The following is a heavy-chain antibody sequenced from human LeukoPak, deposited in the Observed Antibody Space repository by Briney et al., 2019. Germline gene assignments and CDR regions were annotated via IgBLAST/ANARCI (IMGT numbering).Heavy chain of an antibody. Sequence: SETLSLTCTVSGGSISSGGYYWSWIRQHPGKGLEWIGYIYYSGSTNYNPSLKSRVTISVDTSKNQFSLKLSSVTAADTAVYYCARGRGQFGVTFDYWGQGTLVTVSS. V-gene: IGHV4-61*08. CDR3: ARGRGQFGVTFDY. J-gene: IGHJ4*02. CDR2: IYYSGST. D-gene: IGHD3-3*01. CDR1: GGSISSGGYY.